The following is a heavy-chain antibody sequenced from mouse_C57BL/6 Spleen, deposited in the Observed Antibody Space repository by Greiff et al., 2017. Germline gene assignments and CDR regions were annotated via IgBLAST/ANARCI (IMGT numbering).Heavy chain of an antibody. CDR2: SRNKANDYTT. D-gene: IGHD6-1*01. CDR1: GFTFSDFY. CDR3: ARDAEGATPFAY. J-gene: IGHJ3*01. V-gene: IGHV7-1*01. Sequence: EVKLVESGGGLVQSGRSLRLSCATSGFTFSDFYMEWVRQAPGKGLEWIAASRNKANDYTTEYSASVKGRFIVSRDTSQSILYLQMNALRAEDTAIYYCARDAEGATPFAYWGQGTLVTVSA.